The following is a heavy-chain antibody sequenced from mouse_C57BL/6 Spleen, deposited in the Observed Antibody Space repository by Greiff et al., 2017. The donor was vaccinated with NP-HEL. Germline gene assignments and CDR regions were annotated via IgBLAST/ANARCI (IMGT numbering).Heavy chain of an antibody. Sequence: EVKLMESGGGLVQPGGSLSLSCAASGFTFTDYYMSWVRQPPGKALEWLGFIRNKANGYTTEYSASVKGRFTISRDNSQSILYLQMNALRAEDSATYYCARYMGDYFDYWGQGTTLTVSS. J-gene: IGHJ2*01. CDR1: GFTFTDYY. V-gene: IGHV7-3*01. CDR3: ARYMGDYFDY. CDR2: IRNKANGYTT.